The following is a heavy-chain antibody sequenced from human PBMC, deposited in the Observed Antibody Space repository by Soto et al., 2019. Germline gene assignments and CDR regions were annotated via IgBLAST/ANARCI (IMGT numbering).Heavy chain of an antibody. D-gene: IGHD2-2*02. V-gene: IGHV5-51*01. CDR2: IYPGDSDT. J-gene: IGHJ5*02. CDR3: ARHSCSSTSCYTVDWFDP. Sequence: GESLKISCKGSGYSFTSYWIGWVRQMPGKGLEWMGIIYPGDSDTRYSPSFQGQVTISADKSISTAYLQWSSLKASDTAMYYCARHSCSSTSCYTVDWFDPWGQGTLVTVSS. CDR1: GYSFTSYW.